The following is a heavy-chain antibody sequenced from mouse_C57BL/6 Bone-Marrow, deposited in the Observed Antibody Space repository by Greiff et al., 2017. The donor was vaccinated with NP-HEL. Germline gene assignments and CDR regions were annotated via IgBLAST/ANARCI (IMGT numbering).Heavy chain of an antibody. CDR3: ARCECYYVRYYYAMDY. D-gene: IGHD1-1*01. CDR2: IDPSDSET. Sequence: QVQLQQPGAELVRPGSSVKLSCKASGYTFTSYWMHWVKQRPIQGLEWIGNIDPSDSETHYTQKFKDKATLTVDKSSSTAYMQLSSLTSEDSAVYYCARCECYYVRYYYAMDYWGKGTSVTVSS. CDR1: GYTFTSYW. J-gene: IGHJ4*01. V-gene: IGHV1-52*01.